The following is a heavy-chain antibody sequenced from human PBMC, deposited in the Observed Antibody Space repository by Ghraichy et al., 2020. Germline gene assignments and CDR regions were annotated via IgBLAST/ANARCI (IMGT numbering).Heavy chain of an antibody. CDR2: IIPIFGTA. Sequence: PVKVSCKASGGTFSSYAISWVRQAPGQGLEWMGGIIPIFGTANYAQKFQGRVTITADESTSTAYMELSSLRSEDTAVYYCARGRSYYDFWSGMDVWGQGTTVTVSS. CDR3: ARGRSYYDFWSGMDV. D-gene: IGHD3-3*01. V-gene: IGHV1-69*13. CDR1: GGTFSSYA. J-gene: IGHJ6*02.